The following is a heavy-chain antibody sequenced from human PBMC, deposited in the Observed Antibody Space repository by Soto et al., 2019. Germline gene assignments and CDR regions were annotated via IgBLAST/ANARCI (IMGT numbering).Heavy chain of an antibody. CDR2: ISSSSSTI. D-gene: IGHD4-17*01. V-gene: IGHV3-48*02. Sequence: PGGSLRLSCAASGFTFSSYSMNWVRQAPGKGLEWVSYISSSSSTIYYADSVKGRFTISRDNAKNSLYLQMNSLRDEDTAVYYCASPTNDYGDYGYYYGMDVWGQGTTVTVSS. J-gene: IGHJ6*02. CDR1: GFTFSSYS. CDR3: ASPTNDYGDYGYYYGMDV.